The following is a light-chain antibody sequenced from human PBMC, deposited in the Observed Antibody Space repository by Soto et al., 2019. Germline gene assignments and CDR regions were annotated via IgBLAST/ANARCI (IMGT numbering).Light chain of an antibody. Sequence: QSVLTQPASVSGSPGQSITLSCTGTGNDIGGFNFVSWYQQHPGKAPKLIIYDVSDRPSGVSNRFSGSKSGNTASLTISGLQTEDEAAHYCGSYTGTTTLGYVFGTGTKATVL. J-gene: IGLJ1*01. CDR3: GSYTGTTTLGYV. CDR1: GNDIGGFNF. CDR2: DVS. V-gene: IGLV2-14*03.